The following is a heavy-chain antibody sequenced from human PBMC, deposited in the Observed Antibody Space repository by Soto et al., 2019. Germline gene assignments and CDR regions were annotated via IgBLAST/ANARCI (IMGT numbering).Heavy chain of an antibody. CDR2: IIPIFGTA. CDR3: AGDYDSRGIAAAGGNY. J-gene: IGHJ4*02. Sequence: QVQLVQSGAEVKKPGSSVKVSCKASGGTFSSYAISWVRQAPGPGLEWMGGIIPIFGTANYAQKFQGRVTMTAEEATSTACRELSSLRSEDTAGYYCAGDYDSRGIAAAGGNYWGQGTLVTVSS. CDR1: GGTFSSYA. V-gene: IGHV1-69*12. D-gene: IGHD6-13*01.